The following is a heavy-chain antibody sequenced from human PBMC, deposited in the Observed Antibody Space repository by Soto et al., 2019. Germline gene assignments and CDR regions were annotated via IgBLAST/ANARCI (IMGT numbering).Heavy chain of an antibody. J-gene: IGHJ6*03. CDR2: IIPILGIA. CDR1: RVTINCNT. V-gene: IGHV1-69*02. Sequence: CKERRVTINCNTSSWLRHSHGQRLEWMGRIIPILGIANYAQKFQGRVTITADKSTSTAYMELSSLRSEDTAVYYCSRVIGYEVGNYYYYSFLDFWVKGTSVTVSS. D-gene: IGHD5-12*01. CDR3: SRVIGYEVGNYYYYSFLDF.